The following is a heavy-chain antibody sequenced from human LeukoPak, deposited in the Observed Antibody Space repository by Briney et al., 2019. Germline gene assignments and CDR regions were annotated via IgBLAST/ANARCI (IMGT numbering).Heavy chain of an antibody. CDR3: AHLVRGSDHFGLDL. Sequence: GGSLRLSCAASGFTFSSYTMHWVRQAPGKGLEWVSCISYGDFSTYYADSVKGRFTISRDNAKNSLYLQMHSLRAEDTAVYYCAHLVRGSDHFGLDLWGPGTTVTVPS. CDR2: ISYGDFST. CDR1: GFTFSSYT. V-gene: IGHV3-21*01. D-gene: IGHD3-10*01. J-gene: IGHJ6*02.